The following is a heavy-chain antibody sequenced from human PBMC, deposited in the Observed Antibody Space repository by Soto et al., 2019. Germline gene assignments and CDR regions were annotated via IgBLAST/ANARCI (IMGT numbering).Heavy chain of an antibody. D-gene: IGHD2-8*01. V-gene: IGHV1-46*01. J-gene: IGHJ4*02. Sequence: QVQLVQSGAEVKKPGASVKVSCKASGYTFTHYYMHWVRQAPGQGLEWMGMINPSGGSTSYAQNFQDRLTRTRDTSTSTVYMELSSLRSEDTAVYYCARPPFPGCINGVCYPCDHWGQGTLVTVSS. CDR1: GYTFTHYY. CDR2: INPSGGST. CDR3: ARPPFPGCINGVCYPCDH.